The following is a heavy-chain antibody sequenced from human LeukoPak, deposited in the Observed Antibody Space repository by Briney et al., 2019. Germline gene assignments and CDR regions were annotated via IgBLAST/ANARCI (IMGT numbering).Heavy chain of an antibody. D-gene: IGHD2-2*01. V-gene: IGHV1-2*06. Sequence: ASVKVSCKASGYRFTGYYLHWVRQAPGQGLEWMGRINPNSGGTNHAQKFQGRVTMTRDTSISTAYMELSRLRSDDTAVYYCARDYCSSTSCLFDYWGQGTLVTVSS. CDR3: ARDYCSSTSCLFDY. CDR1: GYRFTGYY. CDR2: INPNSGGT. J-gene: IGHJ4*02.